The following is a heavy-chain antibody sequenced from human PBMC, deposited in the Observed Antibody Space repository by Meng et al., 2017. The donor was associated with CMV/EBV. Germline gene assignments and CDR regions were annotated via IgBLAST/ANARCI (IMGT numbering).Heavy chain of an antibody. CDR2: IYYSGST. CDR1: GGSISSSSNY. J-gene: IGHJ4*02. D-gene: IGHD1-14*01. CDR3: ARVTSRVAGAFDY. Sequence: HLQLQESGPGLVKPSETLSLTCTVSGGSISSSSNYWGWIRQPPGKGLEWIGSIYYSGSTYYNPSLKSRVTISVDTSKNQFSLKLSSVTAADTAVYYCARVTSRVAGAFDYWGQGTLVTVFS. V-gene: IGHV4-39*07.